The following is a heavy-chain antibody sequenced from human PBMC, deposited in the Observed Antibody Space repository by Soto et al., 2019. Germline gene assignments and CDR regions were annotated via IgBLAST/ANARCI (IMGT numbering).Heavy chain of an antibody. Sequence: GGSLRLSCAASGFPLINYNMNWVRQAPGKGLEWAAVISYDGSNKYYADSVKGRFTISRDNSKNTLYLQMNSLRAEDTAVYYCARDGGRWLDGAVDYWGQGTLVTVSS. J-gene: IGHJ4*02. D-gene: IGHD6-19*01. V-gene: IGHV3-30-3*01. CDR1: GFPLINYN. CDR2: ISYDGSNK. CDR3: ARDGGRWLDGAVDY.